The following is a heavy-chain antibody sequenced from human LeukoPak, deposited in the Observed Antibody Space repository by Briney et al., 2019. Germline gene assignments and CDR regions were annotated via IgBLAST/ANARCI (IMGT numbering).Heavy chain of an antibody. Sequence: PGGSLRLSCAASGFTFSSYAMTWVRQPPGKGLEWVSSIFQGGGEIHYADSVRGRFTISRDNSKSTLFLQMNSLGAEDTAIYYCATYRQVLLPFEAWGQGTLVTVSS. CDR2: IFQGGGEI. CDR3: ATYRQVLLPFEA. J-gene: IGHJ5*02. V-gene: IGHV3-23*01. D-gene: IGHD5-18*01. CDR1: GFTFSSYA.